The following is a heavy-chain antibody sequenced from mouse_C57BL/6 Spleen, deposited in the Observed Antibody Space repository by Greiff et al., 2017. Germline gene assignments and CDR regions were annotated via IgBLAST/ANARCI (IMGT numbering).Heavy chain of an antibody. Sequence: VQLQQSGAELVKPGASVKISCKASGYAFSSYWMNWVKQRPGKGLEWIGQIYPGDGDTNYNGKFKGKATLTADKSSSTAYLQLSSLTSEDSAVYFCARSKGNYPYFDVWGTGTTVTVSS. V-gene: IGHV1-80*01. CDR3: ARSKGNYPYFDV. CDR2: IYPGDGDT. D-gene: IGHD2-1*01. CDR1: GYAFSSYW. J-gene: IGHJ1*03.